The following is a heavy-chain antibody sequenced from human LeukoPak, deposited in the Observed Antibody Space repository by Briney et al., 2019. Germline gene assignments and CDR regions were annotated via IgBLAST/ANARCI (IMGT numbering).Heavy chain of an antibody. J-gene: IGHJ5*02. Sequence: SETLSLTCTVSGGSISSYYWSWLRQPPGKGLEWIAYIYYSGSTNYNPSLKSRVTISVDTSKNQFSLKLRSVTAADTAVYYCARDRHGSGSAHTFDPWGQGTLVTVSS. CDR2: IYYSGST. CDR3: ARDRHGSGSAHTFDP. D-gene: IGHD3-10*01. CDR1: GGSISSYY. V-gene: IGHV4-59*01.